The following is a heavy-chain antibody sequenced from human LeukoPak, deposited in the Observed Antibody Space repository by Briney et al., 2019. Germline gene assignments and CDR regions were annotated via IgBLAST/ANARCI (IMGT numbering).Heavy chain of an antibody. Sequence: GGSLRLSCAASGFTFSSYSMNWVRQAPGKGLEWVSSISSSSSYIYYADSVKGRFTISRDNAKNSLYLQMNSLRAEDTAVYYCASQYCSSTSCYTFWFDPWGQRTLVTVSS. D-gene: IGHD2-2*02. CDR3: ASQYCSSTSCYTFWFDP. J-gene: IGHJ5*02. CDR1: GFTFSSYS. CDR2: ISSSSSYI. V-gene: IGHV3-21*01.